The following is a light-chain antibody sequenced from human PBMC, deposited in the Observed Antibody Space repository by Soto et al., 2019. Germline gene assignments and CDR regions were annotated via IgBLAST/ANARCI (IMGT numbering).Light chain of an antibody. V-gene: IGLV2-14*01. Sequence: QSALTQPASVSGSPGQSITISCTGTSSDVGGYNYVSWYQQHPGKAPKLLIYDVTNRPSGVSYRFSGSKSGNTASLTISGLQAEDEADYYCSSYTSSITLVLGGGTQLTVL. J-gene: IGLJ3*02. CDR2: DVT. CDR1: SSDVGGYNY. CDR3: SSYTSSITLV.